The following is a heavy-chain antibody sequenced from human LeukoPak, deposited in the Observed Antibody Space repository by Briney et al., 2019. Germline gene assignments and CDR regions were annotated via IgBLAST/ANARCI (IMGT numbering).Heavy chain of an antibody. CDR1: GYTFTSYD. J-gene: IGHJ6*01. D-gene: IGHD5-12*01. Sequence: ASVKVSCKASGYTFTSYDINWVRQATGQGLEWMGWMNPNSGNTGYAQKFQGRVTMTRNTPISTAYMELSSLRSEDTAVYYCARAHSGEDPFGYSGYDTYYYYGMDVWGQGTTVTVSS. V-gene: IGHV1-8*01. CDR3: ARAHSGEDPFGYSGYDTYYYYGMDV. CDR2: MNPNSGNT.